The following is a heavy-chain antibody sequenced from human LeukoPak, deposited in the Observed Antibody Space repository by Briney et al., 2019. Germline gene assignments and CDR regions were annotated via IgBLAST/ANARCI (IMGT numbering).Heavy chain of an antibody. CDR2: TYYRSKWYN. Sequence: SQTLSLTCAISGDSVSSNSAAWNWIRQSPSRGLEWLGRTYYRSKWYNDYAVSVKSRITINPDTSKNQFSLQLNSVTPEDTAVYYCARGPRSTSCYLSFGCWTFDYWGQGTLVTVSS. V-gene: IGHV6-1*01. CDR1: GDSVSSNSAA. J-gene: IGHJ4*02. D-gene: IGHD2-2*01. CDR3: ARGPRSTSCYLSFGCWTFDY.